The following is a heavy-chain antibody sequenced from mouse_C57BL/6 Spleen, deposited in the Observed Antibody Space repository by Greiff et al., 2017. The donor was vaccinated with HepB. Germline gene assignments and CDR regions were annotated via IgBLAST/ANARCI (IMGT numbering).Heavy chain of an antibody. CDR1: GYAFSSYW. D-gene: IGHD2-3*01. CDR2: IYPGDGDT. Sequence: QVHVKQSGAELVKPGASVKISCKASGYAFSSYWMNWVKQRPGKGLEWIGQIYPGDGDTNYNGKFKGKATLTADKSSSTAYMQLSSLTSEDSAVYFCARSAVTPDYFDYWGQGTTLTVSS. V-gene: IGHV1-80*01. CDR3: ARSAVTPDYFDY. J-gene: IGHJ2*01.